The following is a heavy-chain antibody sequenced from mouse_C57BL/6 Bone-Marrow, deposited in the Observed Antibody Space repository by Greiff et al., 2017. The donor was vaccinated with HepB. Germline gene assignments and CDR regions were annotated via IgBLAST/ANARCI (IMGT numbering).Heavy chain of an antibody. CDR1: GYSITSGYD. D-gene: IGHD1-1*01. J-gene: IGHJ4*01. V-gene: IGHV3-1*01. CDR2: ISYSGST. CDR3: ARDGIYYYGSSGLDY. Sequence: DVKLVESGPGMVKPSQSLSLTCTVTGYSITSGYDWHWIRHFPGNKLEWMGYISYSGSTNYNPSLKSRISITHDTSKNHFFLKLNSVTTEDTATYYCARDGIYYYGSSGLDYWGQGTSVTVSS.